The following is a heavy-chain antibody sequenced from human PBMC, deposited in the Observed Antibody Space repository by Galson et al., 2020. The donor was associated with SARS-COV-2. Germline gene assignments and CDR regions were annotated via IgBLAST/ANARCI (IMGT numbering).Heavy chain of an antibody. CDR1: GFTFSSYS. J-gene: IGHJ4*02. Sequence: WGSLRLSCAASGFTFSSYSMNWVRQAPGKGLEWVSSISSSSSYIYYADSVKGRFTISRDNAKNSLYLQMNSLRAEDTAVYYCARDPFESGSYWDWGQGTLVTVSS. D-gene: IGHD1-26*01. CDR2: ISSSSSYI. V-gene: IGHV3-21*01. CDR3: ARDPFESGSYWD.